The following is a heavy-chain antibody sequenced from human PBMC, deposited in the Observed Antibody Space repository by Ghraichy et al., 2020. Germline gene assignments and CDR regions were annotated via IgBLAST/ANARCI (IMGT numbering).Heavy chain of an antibody. J-gene: IGHJ5*02. CDR3: ATDFGMTDFLRS. V-gene: IGHV3-21*01. Sequence: GGSLRLSCAASGFTLSSYGMNWVRQAPGKGLEWVSSITSTSTYIYYADSVKGRFTISRDNAKHSLYLQMNSLRAEDTAVYYCATDFGMTDFLRSWGQGTLVTVSS. CDR2: ITSTSTYI. D-gene: IGHD3/OR15-3a*01. CDR1: GFTLSSYG.